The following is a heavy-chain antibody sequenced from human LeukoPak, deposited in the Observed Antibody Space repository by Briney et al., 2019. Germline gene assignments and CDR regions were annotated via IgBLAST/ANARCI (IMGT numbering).Heavy chain of an antibody. CDR1: GFTFSSYW. D-gene: IGHD3-22*01. CDR3: ARDGSYYDSSGCDY. J-gene: IGHJ4*02. V-gene: IGHV3-7*01. CDR2: IKQDRSEK. Sequence: GGSLRLSCAASGFTFSSYWMSWVRQAPGKGLEWVANIKQDRSEKYYVDSVKGRFTISRDNAKSSLYLQMNSLRAEDTAVYYCARDGSYYDSSGCDYWGQGTLVTVSS.